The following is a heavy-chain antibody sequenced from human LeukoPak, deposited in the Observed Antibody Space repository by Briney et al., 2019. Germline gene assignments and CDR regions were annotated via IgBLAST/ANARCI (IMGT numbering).Heavy chain of an antibody. CDR1: GGSISSSSYY. J-gene: IGHJ6*03. CDR3: ARHVGYCSSTSCRYYYYYMDV. D-gene: IGHD2-2*01. CDR2: IYYSGST. Sequence: SETLSLTCTVSGGSISSSSYYWGWIRQPPGKGLEWIGSIYYSGSTYYNPSLKSRVTISVDKSKNQFSLKLSSVTAADTAVYYCARHVGYCSSTSCRYYYYYMDVWGKGTTVTISS. V-gene: IGHV4-39*01.